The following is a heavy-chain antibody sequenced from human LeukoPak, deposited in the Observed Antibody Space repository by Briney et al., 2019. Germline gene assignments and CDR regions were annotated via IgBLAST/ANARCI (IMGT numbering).Heavy chain of an antibody. CDR3: ARVAVSGPTGWFDS. J-gene: IGHJ5*01. Sequence: GGSLRLSCGGSGFGLKSYSLTWVRQAPGKGLEWVSSISSTSAYIHYADSVKGRFTISRDNVDNVVYLEMNGLRAEDTATYYCARVAVSGPTGWFDSWGQGTLVIVSS. D-gene: IGHD2-8*02. CDR1: GFGLKSYS. CDR2: ISSTSAYI. V-gene: IGHV3-21*01.